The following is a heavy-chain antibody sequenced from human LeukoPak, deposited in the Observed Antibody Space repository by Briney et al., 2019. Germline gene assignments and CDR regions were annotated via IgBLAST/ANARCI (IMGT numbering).Heavy chain of an antibody. CDR3: ARASYYYDSSGYNYYYYMDV. J-gene: IGHJ6*03. CDR2: IIPIFGTA. Sequence: ASVKVSCKASGYTFTSYGISWVRQAPGQGLEWMGRIIPIFGTANYAQKFQGRVTITTDESTSTAYMELSSLRSEDTAVYYCARASYYYDSSGYNYYYYMDVWGKGTTVTVSS. D-gene: IGHD3-22*01. CDR1: GYTFTSYG. V-gene: IGHV1-69*05.